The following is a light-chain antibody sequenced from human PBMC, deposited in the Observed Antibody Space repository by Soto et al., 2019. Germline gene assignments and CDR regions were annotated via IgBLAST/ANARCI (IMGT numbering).Light chain of an antibody. J-gene: IGKJ1*01. V-gene: IGKV3-11*01. CDR1: QSVSSY. CDR2: DPS. Sequence: DIVLTQSPGTLSFSAGERATLSCRASQSVSSYLAWYQQKPGQAPRPLIYDPSNRATAIPARFSGSGSGTDSPLPIRTLEPEDFAVYSCQQRHSSPRTFGQGTKVDI. CDR3: QQRHSSPRT.